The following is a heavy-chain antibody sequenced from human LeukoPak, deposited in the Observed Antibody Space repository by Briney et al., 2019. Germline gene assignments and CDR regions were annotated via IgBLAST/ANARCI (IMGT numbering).Heavy chain of an antibody. Sequence: SETLSLTCTVSGVSISSSNSYWGWIRQPPGKGLEWIGSIYYSGNTFYNTSLKSQVSISIDTSKNQFSLKLTSVTAADTAVYYCARQTGSGLFILPGGQGTLVTVSS. CDR1: GVSISSSNSY. D-gene: IGHD3/OR15-3a*01. J-gene: IGHJ4*02. V-gene: IGHV4-39*01. CDR3: ARQTGSGLFILP. CDR2: IYYSGNT.